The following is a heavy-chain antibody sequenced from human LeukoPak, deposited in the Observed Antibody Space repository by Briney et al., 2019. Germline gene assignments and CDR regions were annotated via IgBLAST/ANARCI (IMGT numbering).Heavy chain of an antibody. CDR1: GGSFSGYY. V-gene: IGHV4-34*01. CDR3: ARCGSSSSYYYYGMDV. Sequence: SETLSLTCAVYGGSFSGYYWSWIRQPPGKGLEWIGEINHSGSTNYNPSLKSRVTISIDTSKNQFSLKLSSVTAADTAVYYCARCGSSSSYYYYGMDVWGQGTTVTVSS. D-gene: IGHD6-6*01. CDR2: INHSGST. J-gene: IGHJ6*02.